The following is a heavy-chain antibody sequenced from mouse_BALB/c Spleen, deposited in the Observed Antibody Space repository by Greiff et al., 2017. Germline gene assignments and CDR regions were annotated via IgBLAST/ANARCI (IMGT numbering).Heavy chain of an antibody. Sequence: QVQLQQSGPELVKPGASVKMSCKASGYTFTSYVMHWVKQTPGQGLEWIGAIYPGNGDTSYNQKFKGKATLTADKSSSTAYMQLSSLTSEDSAVYYCARRGTTVYFDYWGQGTTLTVSS. V-gene: IGHV1-12*01. J-gene: IGHJ2*01. CDR1: GYTFTSYV. CDR2: IYPGNGDT. CDR3: ARRGTTVYFDY. D-gene: IGHD1-1*01.